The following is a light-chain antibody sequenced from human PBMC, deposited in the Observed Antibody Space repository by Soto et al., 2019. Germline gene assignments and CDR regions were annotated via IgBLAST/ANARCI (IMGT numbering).Light chain of an antibody. CDR2: DVS. CDR3: SSYTSSSTLYVV. J-gene: IGLJ2*01. CDR1: SSDVGGYNY. Sequence: QSALTQPASVSGSAGQSITISCTGTSSDVGGYNYVSWYQQHPGKDPKLMIYDVSNQPSGVSNRLSGSKFGNTASLTISGLQALDECDYYCSSYTSSSTLYVVFGGGTKLTVL. V-gene: IGLV2-14*01.